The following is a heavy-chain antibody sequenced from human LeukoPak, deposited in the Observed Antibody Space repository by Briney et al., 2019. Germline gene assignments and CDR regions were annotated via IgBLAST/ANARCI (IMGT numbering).Heavy chain of an antibody. J-gene: IGHJ6*03. CDR3: AKDTPEDYGSGSYTPYYYYYYMDV. V-gene: IGHV4-34*01. CDR1: GGSFSGYY. CDR2: INHSGST. Sequence: SETLSLTCAVYGGSFSGYYWSWIRQPPGKGLEWIGEINHSGSTNYNPSLKSRVTISVDTSKNQFSLKLSSVTAADTAVYYCAKDTPEDYGSGSYTPYYYYYYMDVWGKGTTVTVSS. D-gene: IGHD3-10*01.